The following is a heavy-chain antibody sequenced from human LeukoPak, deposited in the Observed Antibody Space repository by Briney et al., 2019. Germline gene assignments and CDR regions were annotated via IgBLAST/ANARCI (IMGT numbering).Heavy chain of an antibody. CDR2: INWSGGST. CDR1: GFTFDDYG. D-gene: IGHD2-15*01. V-gene: IGHV3-20*04. J-gene: IGHJ5*02. CDR3: ARVYRHCSGGSCDTNWFDP. Sequence: PGGSLRLSCAASGFTFDDYGMSWVRQAPGKGLEWVSGINWSGGSTGYADSVKGRFTISRDNAKNSLYLQMNSLRAEDTALYYCARVYRHCSGGSCDTNWFDPWGQGTLVTVSS.